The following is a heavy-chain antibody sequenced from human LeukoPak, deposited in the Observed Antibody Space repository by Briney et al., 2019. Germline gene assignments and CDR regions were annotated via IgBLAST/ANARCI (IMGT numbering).Heavy chain of an antibody. Sequence: ASVKVSCKASGYTFTSYYMHWVRQAPGQGLEWMGAINPSGGSTSYAQKLQGRVTMTTDTSTSTAYMGLRSLRSDDTAVYYCARGASGSYRAEYFQHWGQGTLVTVSS. V-gene: IGHV1-46*01. CDR2: INPSGGST. CDR3: ARGASGSYRAEYFQH. D-gene: IGHD1-26*01. CDR1: GYTFTSYY. J-gene: IGHJ1*01.